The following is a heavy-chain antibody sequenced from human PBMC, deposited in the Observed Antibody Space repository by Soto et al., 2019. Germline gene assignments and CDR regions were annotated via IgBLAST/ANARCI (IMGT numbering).Heavy chain of an antibody. CDR1: GGSISSYY. CDR2: IYTSGST. D-gene: IGHD2-15*01. V-gene: IGHV4-4*07. J-gene: IGHJ5*02. Sequence: SETLSLTCTVSGGSISSYYWSWIRQPAGKGLEWIGRIYTSGSTNYNPSLKSRVTMSVDTSKNQFSLKLSSVTAADTAVCYCARAFLDCSGGSCYGNWFDPWGQGTLVTVSS. CDR3: ARAFLDCSGGSCYGNWFDP.